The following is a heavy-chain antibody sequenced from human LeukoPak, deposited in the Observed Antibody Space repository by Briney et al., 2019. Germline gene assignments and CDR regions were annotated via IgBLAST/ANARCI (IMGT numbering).Heavy chain of an antibody. CDR2: INQSGST. Sequence: SETLSLTCAVYGGSFRGYYWSWIRQPPGKGLDWIGEINQSGSTNYNPSLKSRVTISVDTSKNQFFLKLSYVTAADTAVYYCARVSSKNWYNERGAFDIWGQGTMVTVSS. CDR1: GGSFRGYY. V-gene: IGHV4-34*01. D-gene: IGHD1/OR15-1a*01. CDR3: ARVSSKNWYNERGAFDI. J-gene: IGHJ3*02.